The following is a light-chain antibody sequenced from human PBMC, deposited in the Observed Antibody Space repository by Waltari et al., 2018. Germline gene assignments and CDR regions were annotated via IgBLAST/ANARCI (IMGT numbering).Light chain of an antibody. CDR3: GTWDSSLSGAV. CDR2: EDS. J-gene: IGLJ7*01. V-gene: IGLV1-51*02. CDR1: SSNIWNNY. Sequence: QSVLTQPPSVSPAPGQRVTISCSGGSSNIWNNYVSWYRQFPGTAPKLLIYEDSQRPSGIPGRFSGSKSGTSATLDITGLQAGDEADYYCGTWDSSLSGAVFGGGTHLTVL.